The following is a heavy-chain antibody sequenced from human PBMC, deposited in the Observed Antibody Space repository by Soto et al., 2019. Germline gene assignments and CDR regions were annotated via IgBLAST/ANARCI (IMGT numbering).Heavy chain of an antibody. CDR2: INAGNGNT. J-gene: IGHJ6*02. D-gene: IGHD3-16*02. Sequence: QVQLVQSGAEVKKPGASVKVSCKASGYTFTSYAMHWVRQAPGQRLEWMGWINAGNGNTKYSQKFQGRVTITRDTSASTAYMERSSLRSEDTAVYYCARATMITFGGVIETYGMDVWGQGTTVTVSS. CDR3: ARATMITFGGVIETYGMDV. V-gene: IGHV1-3*01. CDR1: GYTFTSYA.